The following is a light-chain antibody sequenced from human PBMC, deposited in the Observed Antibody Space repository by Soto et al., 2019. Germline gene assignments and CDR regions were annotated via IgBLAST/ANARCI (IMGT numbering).Light chain of an antibody. CDR2: KAS. J-gene: IGKJ1*01. V-gene: IGKV1-5*03. CDR1: QSISSW. Sequence: DIQMTQSPSTLSASVGDRVTITCRASQSISSWLVWYQQKPGKAPKLLIYKASSLESGVPSRFSGSGSGTEFTLTISSLQPDDSATYYCQQFKSYEWTFGQGTKVEIK. CDR3: QQFKSYEWT.